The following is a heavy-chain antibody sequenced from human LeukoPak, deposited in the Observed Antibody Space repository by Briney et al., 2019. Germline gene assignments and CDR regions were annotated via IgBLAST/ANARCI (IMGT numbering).Heavy chain of an antibody. CDR2: IRSKTFGGTT. CDR1: GFTLGTHA. J-gene: IGHJ4*02. D-gene: IGHD5-18*01. Sequence: QAGGSLRLTCTSSGFTLGTHAVSWFRQAPGKGLEWVAFIRSKTFGGTTEYAASVEGRFTISRDDSKSIAYLQMNSLKTEDTAVYYCTRYSGRTDYWGQGTLVTVSS. CDR3: TRYSGRTDY. V-gene: IGHV3-49*03.